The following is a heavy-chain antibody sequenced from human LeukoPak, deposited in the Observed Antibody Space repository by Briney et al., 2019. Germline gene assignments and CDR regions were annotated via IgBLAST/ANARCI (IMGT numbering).Heavy chain of an antibody. J-gene: IGHJ6*02. D-gene: IGHD2-2*01. V-gene: IGHV3-7*02. CDR2: IKQDGSEK. CDR1: GFTFSSYW. CDR3: ARGPSTRPRALYYHGMDV. Sequence: GGSLRLSCAASGFTFSSYWMSWVRQAPGKGLEWVANIKQDGSEKYYVDSVKGRFTISRDNAKNSLYLQMNSLRAEDTAVYYCARGPSTRPRALYYHGMDVWGQGTTVIVSS.